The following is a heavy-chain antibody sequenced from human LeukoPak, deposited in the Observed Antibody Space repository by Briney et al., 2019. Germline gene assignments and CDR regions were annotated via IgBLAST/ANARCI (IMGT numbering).Heavy chain of an antibody. CDR3: ARASENSYYDFWSGSVTSYYFDY. J-gene: IGHJ4*02. CDR2: IKQDGSEK. Sequence: PGGSLRLSCAASGFTFSSYWMKWVRQAPGKGLEWVANIKQDGSEKYYVDSVKGRFTISRDNAKNSLYLQMNSLRAEDTAVYYCARASENSYYDFWSGSVTSYYFDYWGQGTLVTVSS. V-gene: IGHV3-7*01. D-gene: IGHD3-3*01. CDR1: GFTFSSYW.